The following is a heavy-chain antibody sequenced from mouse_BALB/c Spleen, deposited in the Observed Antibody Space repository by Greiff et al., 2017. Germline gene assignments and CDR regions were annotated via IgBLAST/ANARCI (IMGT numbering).Heavy chain of an antibody. CDR2: ISSGGGNT. D-gene: IGHD3-1*01. CDR3: ARSQLGPPAWFAY. Sequence: EVKLVESGGGLVKPGGSLKLSCAASGFTFSSYTMSWVRQTPEKRLEWVATISSGGGNTYYPDSVKGRFTISRDNAKNNLYLQMSSLRSEDTALYYCARSQLGPPAWFAYWGQGTLVTVSA. V-gene: IGHV5-9*03. J-gene: IGHJ3*01. CDR1: GFTFSSYT.